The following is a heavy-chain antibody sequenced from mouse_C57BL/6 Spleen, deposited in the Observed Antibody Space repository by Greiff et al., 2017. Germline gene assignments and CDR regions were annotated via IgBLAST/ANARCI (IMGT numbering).Heavy chain of an antibody. V-gene: IGHV1-80*01. CDR3: ARDDYDDYFDY. J-gene: IGHJ2*01. CDR2: IYPGDGAT. CDR1: GYAFSSYW. D-gene: IGHD2-4*01. Sequence: SGAELVKPGASVKISCKASGYAFSSYWMNWVQQRPGKGLEWIGQIYPGDGATNYNGKFKGKATLTADKSSSTAYMQLSSLTSEDSAVYFCARDDYDDYFDYWGQGTTLTVSS.